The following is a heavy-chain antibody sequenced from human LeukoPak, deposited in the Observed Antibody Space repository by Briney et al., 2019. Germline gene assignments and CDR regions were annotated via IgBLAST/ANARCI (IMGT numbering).Heavy chain of an antibody. CDR1: GFTFGDSA. V-gene: IGHV3-49*04. CDR3: SGERVAASHWSAP. CDR2: IRSKAYGGTV. D-gene: IGHD3-3*01. Sequence: GGSLRLSCIASGFTFGDSAMSWVRQAPGKGLEWVGFIRSKAYGGTVEYDPSVEGRFTISRDDSKSTAYLHMNSLRPDDTAVYYCSGERVAASHWSAPWGRGTLVTVSS. J-gene: IGHJ5*02.